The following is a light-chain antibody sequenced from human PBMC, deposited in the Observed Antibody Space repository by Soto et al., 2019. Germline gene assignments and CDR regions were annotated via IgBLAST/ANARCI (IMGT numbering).Light chain of an antibody. Sequence: QSALTQPPSASGSPGQSVTISCTGTSSDVGSYKYVSWYQQHPGKAPKLMIFDVDKRPSGVPDRFSGSKSGNTASLTVSGLQAEDEGDYYCSSYVGGNNLVFGGGTKVTVL. CDR3: SSYVGGNNLV. CDR1: SSDVGSYKY. V-gene: IGLV2-8*01. J-gene: IGLJ3*02. CDR2: DVD.